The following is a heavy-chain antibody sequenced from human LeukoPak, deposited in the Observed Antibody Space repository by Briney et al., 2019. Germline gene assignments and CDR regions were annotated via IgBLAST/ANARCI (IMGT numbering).Heavy chain of an antibody. Sequence: GESLRLSCAASGFSFSNFAMHWVRQAPGKRLEWVSVLSYDGSNEYYGESLKGRFSISRDNSQSTVFLQMNRLRGEDTAVYYCAKDPSIGAPGYYYGMDVWGQGTTVTVSS. CDR2: LSYDGSNE. J-gene: IGHJ6*02. CDR3: AKDPSIGAPGYYYGMDV. CDR1: GFSFSNFA. D-gene: IGHD4/OR15-4a*01. V-gene: IGHV3-30*18.